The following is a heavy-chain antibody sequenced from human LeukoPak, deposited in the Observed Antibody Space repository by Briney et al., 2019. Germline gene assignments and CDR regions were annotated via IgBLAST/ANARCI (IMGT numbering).Heavy chain of an antibody. Sequence: GGSLRLSCAASGFTFSSYSMNWVRQAPGKGLEWASSISSSSSYIYYADSVKGRFTISRDNAKNSLYLQMNSLRAEDTAVYYCASRMGDYYYYYGMDVWGQGTTVTVSS. CDR3: ASRMGDYYYYYGMDV. J-gene: IGHJ6*02. V-gene: IGHV3-21*01. CDR1: GFTFSSYS. CDR2: ISSSSSYI. D-gene: IGHD2-15*01.